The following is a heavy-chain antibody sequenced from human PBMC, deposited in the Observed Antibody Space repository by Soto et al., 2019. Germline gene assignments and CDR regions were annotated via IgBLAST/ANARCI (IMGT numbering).Heavy chain of an antibody. CDR2: IWYDGSNK. J-gene: IGHJ4*02. CDR3: ARDYVVAAPVPSY. CDR1: GFTFSSYG. Sequence: QVQLVESGGGVVQPGRSLRLSCAASGFTFSSYGMHWVRQAPGKGLEWVAVIWYDGSNKYYADSVKGRFTISRDNSKNTLYLQMNSLRAEDTAVYYCARDYVVAAPVPSYWGQGTLVTVSS. V-gene: IGHV3-33*01. D-gene: IGHD2-15*01.